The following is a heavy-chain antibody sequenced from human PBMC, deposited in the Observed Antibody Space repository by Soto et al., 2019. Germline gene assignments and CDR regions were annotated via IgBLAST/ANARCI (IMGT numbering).Heavy chain of an antibody. CDR3: AKYSFGDYDYICGSYCFDY. Sequence: EVQLLESGGGLVQPGGSLRLSCAASGFTFSSYAMSWVRQAPGKGLEWVSAISGSGGSTYYADSVKGRFTISRDNSKNTLYLQMNSLRAEDTAVYYCAKYSFGDYDYICGSYCFDYWGQGTLVTVSS. D-gene: IGHD3-16*01. CDR1: GFTFSSYA. CDR2: ISGSGGST. V-gene: IGHV3-23*01. J-gene: IGHJ4*02.